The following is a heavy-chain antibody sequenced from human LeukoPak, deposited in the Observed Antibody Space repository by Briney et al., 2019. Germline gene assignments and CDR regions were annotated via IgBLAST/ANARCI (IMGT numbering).Heavy chain of an antibody. V-gene: IGHV4-34*01. D-gene: IGHD5-18*01. Sequence: SETLSLTCAVYGGSFSGYYWSWIRQPPGKGLEGIGEINHSGSTNYNPSLKSRVTISVDTSKNQFSLKLSSVTAADTAVYYCARARGYSYGYYYYYMDGWGKGTTVTVSS. CDR2: INHSGST. J-gene: IGHJ6*03. CDR1: GGSFSGYY. CDR3: ARARGYSYGYYYYYMDG.